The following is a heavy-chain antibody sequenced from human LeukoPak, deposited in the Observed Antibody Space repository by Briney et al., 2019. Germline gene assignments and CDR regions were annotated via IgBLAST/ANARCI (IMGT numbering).Heavy chain of an antibody. Sequence: KPGGSLRLSCAASGFTFSDYYMSWIRQAPGKGLEWVSYISSSSSYTNYADSVKGRFTISRDNAKNSLYLQMNSLRAEDTAVYYCARTTTYYDFWSGYYTAYYYYGMDVWGQGTTVTVSS. CDR2: ISSSSSYT. CDR3: ARTTTYYDFWSGYYTAYYYYGMDV. V-gene: IGHV3-11*06. D-gene: IGHD3-3*01. J-gene: IGHJ6*02. CDR1: GFTFSDYY.